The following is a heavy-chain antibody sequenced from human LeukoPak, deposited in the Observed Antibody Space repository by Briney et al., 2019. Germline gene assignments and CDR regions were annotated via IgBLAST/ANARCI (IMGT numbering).Heavy chain of an antibody. CDR3: ARDKVTRGSGPYYYYGVDV. CDR1: GFTFSSYG. Sequence: GGSLRLSCAASGFTFSSYGMHWVRQAPGKGLEWVAVIWYDGSNKYYADSVKGRFTISRDNSKNTLYLQMNSLRAEDTAVYYCARDKVTRGSGPYYYYGVDVWGQGTTVTVSS. J-gene: IGHJ6*02. D-gene: IGHD3-10*01. V-gene: IGHV3-33*01. CDR2: IWYDGSNK.